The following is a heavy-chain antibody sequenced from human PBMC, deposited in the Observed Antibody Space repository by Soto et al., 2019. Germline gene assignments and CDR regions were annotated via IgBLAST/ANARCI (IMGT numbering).Heavy chain of an antibody. CDR1: GYTFTGYD. CDR2: MNPNSGNT. J-gene: IGHJ4*02. Sequence: QAQLVQSGAEVKKPGASVKVSCKASGYTFTGYDINWVRQATGQGLEWMGWMNPNSGNTGYAQNFQGRVTRTRDNSITTAYMELTSLRDDDSAVYYCAGDKVGTTGIDFWGQGTLVTVSS. V-gene: IGHV1-8*01. CDR3: AGDKVGTTGIDF. D-gene: IGHD1-26*01.